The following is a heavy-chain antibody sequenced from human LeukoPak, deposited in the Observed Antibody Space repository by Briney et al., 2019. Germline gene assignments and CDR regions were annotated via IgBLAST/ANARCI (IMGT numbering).Heavy chain of an antibody. Sequence: ASVKVFCKASGYTFTSYGISWVRQAPGQGLEWMGWISAYNGNTNYAQKLQGRVTMTTDTSTSTAYMELRSLRSDDTAVYYPARDDPITMVRGVINVWFDPWGQGTLVTVSS. CDR1: GYTFTSYG. D-gene: IGHD3-10*01. CDR2: ISAYNGNT. V-gene: IGHV1-18*01. CDR3: ARDDPITMVRGVINVWFDP. J-gene: IGHJ5*02.